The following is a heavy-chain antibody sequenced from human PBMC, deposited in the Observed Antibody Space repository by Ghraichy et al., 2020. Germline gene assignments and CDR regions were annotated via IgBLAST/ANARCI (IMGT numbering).Heavy chain of an antibody. CDR1: GYTFTSYD. V-gene: IGHV1-8*01. CDR3: ARPGIAVAGLDDAFDI. CDR2: MNPNSGNT. Sequence: ASVKVSCKASGYTFTSYDINWVRQATGQGLEWMGWMNPNSGNTGYAQKFQGRVTMTRNTSISTAYMELSSLRSEDTAVYYCARPGIAVAGLDDAFDIWGQGTMVTVSS. J-gene: IGHJ3*02. D-gene: IGHD6-19*01.